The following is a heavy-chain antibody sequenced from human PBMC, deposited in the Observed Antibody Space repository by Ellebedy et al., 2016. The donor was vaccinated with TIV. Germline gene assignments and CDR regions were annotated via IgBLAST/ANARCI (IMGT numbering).Heavy chain of an antibody. CDR1: GFTFSSNA. V-gene: IGHV3-23*01. Sequence: PGGSLRLSCAASGFTFSSNAMSWVRQAPGKGLEWISSITSSGDNTYYADSVKGRFTISRDNSRNTLYLQMNSLRAEDTAIYFCARGPVGVGPAFDVWGQGTMVTVSS. CDR3: ARGPVGVGPAFDV. J-gene: IGHJ3*01. D-gene: IGHD4-23*01. CDR2: ITSSGDNT.